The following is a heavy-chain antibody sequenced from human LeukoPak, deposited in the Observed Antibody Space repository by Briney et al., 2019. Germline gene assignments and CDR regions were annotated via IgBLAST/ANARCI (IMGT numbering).Heavy chain of an antibody. J-gene: IGHJ4*02. D-gene: IGHD4-17*01. CDR2: IYPGDSDS. CDR3: ARGHGDYSYYFDY. Sequence: GESLKISCKGSGYSFPSSWIGWVRQLPGKGLEWMGIIYPGDSDSRYSPSFQGQVTISADKSINTAYLQWSSLKASDTAIYYCARGHGDYSYYFDYWGQGTLVTVSS. CDR1: GYSFPSSW. V-gene: IGHV5-51*01.